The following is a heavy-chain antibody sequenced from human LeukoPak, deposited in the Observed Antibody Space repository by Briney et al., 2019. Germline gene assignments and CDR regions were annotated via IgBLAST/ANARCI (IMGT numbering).Heavy chain of an antibody. J-gene: IGHJ4*02. CDR3: ARGRNWDFQFDY. V-gene: IGHV4-59*12. D-gene: IGHD1-7*01. Sequence: KPSETLSLTCTVSGGSISSYYWSWIRQPPGKGLEWIGYIYYSGSTNYNPSLKSRVTISVDTSKNQFSLKLSSVTAADTAVYYCARGRNWDFQFDYWGQGTLVTVSS. CDR1: GGSISSYY. CDR2: IYYSGST.